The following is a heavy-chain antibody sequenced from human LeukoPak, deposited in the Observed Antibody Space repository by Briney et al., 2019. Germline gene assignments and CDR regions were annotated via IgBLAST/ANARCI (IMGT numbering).Heavy chain of an antibody. J-gene: IGHJ4*02. CDR3: ARRLLTGYYEF. D-gene: IGHD3-9*01. CDR1: GFTFSNAW. V-gene: IGHV3-66*01. CDR2: FYSGDTT. Sequence: GGSLRLSCAASGFTFSNAWMSWVRRAPGKGLEWVSVFYSGDTTYYANSVKGRFTISRDSSKNMLYLQMNSLRAEDTAVYYCARRLLTGYYEFWGQGTLVTVSS.